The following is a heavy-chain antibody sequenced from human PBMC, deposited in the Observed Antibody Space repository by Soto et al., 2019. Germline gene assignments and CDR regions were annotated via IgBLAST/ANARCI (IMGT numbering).Heavy chain of an antibody. V-gene: IGHV6-1*01. CDR3: AETTPHNGLYRDV. CDR2: TYYRSRWYN. Sequence: PSQTLSLTCAISGDSVSGNSAAWNWIRLSPSRGLEWLARTYYRSRWYNDYAVSVRSRITVNADTSKNQFSLQLTSVTFEDTALIYCAETTPHNGLYRDVWGRGTTVPVS. CDR1: GDSVSGNSAA. J-gene: IGHJ6*03. D-gene: IGHD2-15*01.